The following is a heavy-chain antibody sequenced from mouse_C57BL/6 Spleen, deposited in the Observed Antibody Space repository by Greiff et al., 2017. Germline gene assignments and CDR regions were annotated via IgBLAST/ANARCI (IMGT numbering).Heavy chain of an antibody. J-gene: IGHJ2*01. D-gene: IGHD3-1*01. V-gene: IGHV5-17*01. CDR1: GFTFSDYG. Sequence: EVQLVESGGGLVKPGGSLKLSCAASGFTFSDYGMHWVRQAPEKGLEWVAYISSGSSTIYYADTVKGRFTNSRDNAKNTLFLQMTSLRSEDTAMYDCARIGLPPPGGWGKGATVTSAS. CDR3: ARIGLPPPGG. CDR2: ISSGSSTI.